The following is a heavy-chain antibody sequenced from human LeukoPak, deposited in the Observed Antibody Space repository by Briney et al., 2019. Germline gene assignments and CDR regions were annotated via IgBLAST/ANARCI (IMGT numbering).Heavy chain of an antibody. D-gene: IGHD1-26*01. CDR3: ARHISSGSGTYAHFDY. CDR2: IYHSGTT. Sequence: SETLSLTCTVSGYSISSGYYWGWIRQPPGKGLEWIGSIYHSGTTYHNPSLKSRVTISVHTSKNQVSLNLNSVTAADTAVYYCARHISSGSGTYAHFDYWGQGTLVTVSS. V-gene: IGHV4-38-2*02. CDR1: GYSISSGYY. J-gene: IGHJ4*02.